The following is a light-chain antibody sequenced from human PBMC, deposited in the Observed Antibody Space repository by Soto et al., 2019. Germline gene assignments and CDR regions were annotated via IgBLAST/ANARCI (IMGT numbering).Light chain of an antibody. V-gene: IGKV3-20*01. Sequence: EIVLTLSPGSLSLSPGERATLSCRASQSVDSSFFAWYQQKPGQAPRLLIYGASNRATGIPDRFSGRGSGTDFTLTITGLEPEDFAVYYCQQYVSSVTFGQGTKVEIK. CDR3: QQYVSSVT. CDR1: QSVDSSF. J-gene: IGKJ1*01. CDR2: GAS.